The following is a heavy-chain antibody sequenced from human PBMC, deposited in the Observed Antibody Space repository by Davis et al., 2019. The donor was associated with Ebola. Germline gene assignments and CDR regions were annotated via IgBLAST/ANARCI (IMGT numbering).Heavy chain of an antibody. CDR2: IYYSGST. Sequence: GSLRLSCTVSGGSVRSGSYYWSWIRQPPGKGLEWIGYIYYSGSTNQNPSLKSRVTISVDTSKSQFSLKLSSVTAADTAVYYCAREGPEGDFDYWGQGTLVTVSS. CDR1: GGSVRSGSYY. V-gene: IGHV4-61*01. J-gene: IGHJ4*02. CDR3: AREGPEGDFDY.